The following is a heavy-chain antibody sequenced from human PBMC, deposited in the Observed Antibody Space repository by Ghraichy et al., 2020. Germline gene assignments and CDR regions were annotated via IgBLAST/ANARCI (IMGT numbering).Heavy chain of an antibody. CDR2: MYYNGNT. J-gene: IGHJ5*02. D-gene: IGHD3-3*01. CDR3: ARAPDTYYDFWSGYYSNWFDL. V-gene: IGHV4-39*01. Sequence: SHTLSLTCTVSGGSISSSGNYWGWIRQPPGKGLEWIGTMYYNGNTYYNPSLTSRVTISADTSKNQLSLRLSSVTATDTAVYFCARAPDTYYDFWSGYYSNWFDLWGQGTLFIVS. CDR1: GGSISSSGNY.